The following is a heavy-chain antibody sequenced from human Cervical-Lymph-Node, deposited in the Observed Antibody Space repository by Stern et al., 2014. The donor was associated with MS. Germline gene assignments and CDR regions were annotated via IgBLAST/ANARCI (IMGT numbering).Heavy chain of an antibody. CDR3: ASRITIFGVVSIY. Sequence: VQLVESGAEVKKPGASVNVSCKASGYTFISYHLHWVRQAPGQGLEWMGIINPSSGSTSYAQKFQGRVTVARDTSTSTVYMELSSLRSEDTAVYYRASRITIFGVVSIYWGQGTLVTVSS. D-gene: IGHD3-3*01. CDR1: GYTFISYH. V-gene: IGHV1-46*03. J-gene: IGHJ4*02. CDR2: INPSSGST.